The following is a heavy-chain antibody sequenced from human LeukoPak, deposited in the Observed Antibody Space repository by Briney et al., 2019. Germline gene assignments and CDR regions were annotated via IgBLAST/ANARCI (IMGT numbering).Heavy chain of an antibody. CDR2: ISWNSGSI. CDR1: GLTFYDYA. Sequence: GGSLRLSCAASGLTFYDYAMHWVRQAPEKGLEWGSGISWNSGSIGYADSVTGRFTISRDNAKDSLYLKMNSLRAEDRALYYCAKEGSGYALSYWGQGTLVTVSS. J-gene: IGHJ4*02. V-gene: IGHV3-9*01. CDR3: AKEGSGYALSY. D-gene: IGHD5-12*01.